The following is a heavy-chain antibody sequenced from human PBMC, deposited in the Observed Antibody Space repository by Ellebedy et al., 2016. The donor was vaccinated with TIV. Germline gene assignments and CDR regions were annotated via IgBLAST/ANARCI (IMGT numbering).Heavy chain of an antibody. D-gene: IGHD5-18*01. CDR3: ARVARGYNYGWAMDV. Sequence: AASVKVSCKASGYTFTRYAIHWVRQAPGQRLEWMGWINAGNGNTKYSQKFQGRVTITRDTSANTAYMELSSLRSEDTAVYYCARVARGYNYGWAMDVWGQGTTVTVSS. CDR1: GYTFTRYA. J-gene: IGHJ6*02. CDR2: INAGNGNT. V-gene: IGHV1-3*01.